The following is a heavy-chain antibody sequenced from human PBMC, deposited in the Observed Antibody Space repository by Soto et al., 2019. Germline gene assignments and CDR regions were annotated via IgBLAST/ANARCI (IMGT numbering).Heavy chain of an antibody. J-gene: IGHJ5*02. CDR1: GYTFTSYG. D-gene: IGHD1-26*01. CDR3: ARVVGALGHWFDP. V-gene: IGHV1-18*01. CDR2: ISAYNGNT. Sequence: QVQLVQSGGEVKKPGASVKVSCKASGYTFTSYGISWVRQAPGQGLEWMGRISAYNGNTNYAQKLQGRVTMTTDTSTSTAYRELRSLRSDDTAVYYCARVVGALGHWFDPWGQGTLVNVSS.